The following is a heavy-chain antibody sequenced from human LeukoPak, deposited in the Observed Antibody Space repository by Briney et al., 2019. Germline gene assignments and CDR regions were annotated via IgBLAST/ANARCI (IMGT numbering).Heavy chain of an antibody. D-gene: IGHD1-1*01. CDR3: ARDPAERLRGSIYYYHMDV. CDR1: GRTFSTYA. Sequence: SVKVSCKASGRTFSTYAISWVRQAPGQALEWMGGIIPMFGTTNYAQKFQGRVTITADESTSTAYMELSSLRSGDTAVYYCARDPAERLRGSIYYYHMDVWGKGTTVTVSS. V-gene: IGHV1-69*13. J-gene: IGHJ6*03. CDR2: IIPMFGTT.